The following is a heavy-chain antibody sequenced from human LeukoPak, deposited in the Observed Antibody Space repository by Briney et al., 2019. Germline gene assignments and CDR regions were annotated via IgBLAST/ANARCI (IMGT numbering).Heavy chain of an antibody. CDR2: MSYGGQNE. J-gene: IGHJ4*02. V-gene: IGHV3-30*03. CDR3: ARDRGNYFDY. CDR1: GLTFSGYD. Sequence: GGSLRLSCAASGLTFSGYDMHRVRQAPGKGPEWVAVMSYGGQNERYADSVKGRFTVSRDNPKNTLYLQMNSLRVEDTAVYYCARDRGNYFDYWGQGTLVTVSS.